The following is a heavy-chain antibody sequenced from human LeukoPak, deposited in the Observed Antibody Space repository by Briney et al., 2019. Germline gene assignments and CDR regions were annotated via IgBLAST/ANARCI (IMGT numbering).Heavy chain of an antibody. CDR2: FDPEDGET. J-gene: IGHJ6*03. CDR3: ARSLQRGYSGYDLGDSRYYYMDV. V-gene: IGHV1-24*01. Sequence: EASVKVSCKVSGYTLTELSMHWVRQAPGKGLEWMGGFDPEDGETIYAQKFQGRVTMTEDTSTDTAYMELTSLRSEDTAVYYCARSLQRGYSGYDLGDSRYYYMDVWGKGTTVTVSS. CDR1: GYTLTELS. D-gene: IGHD5-12*01.